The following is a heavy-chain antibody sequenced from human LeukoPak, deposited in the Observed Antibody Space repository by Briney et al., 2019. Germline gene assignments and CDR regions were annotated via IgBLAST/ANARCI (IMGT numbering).Heavy chain of an antibody. V-gene: IGHV3-23*01. CDR2: ISGSGGST. D-gene: IGHD3-10*01. CDR1: GFTFSSYA. CDR3: AKATGLLWFGELIDY. Sequence: GGSLRLSCAASGFTFSSYAMGWVRQAPGKGLEWVSAISGSGGSTYYADSVKGQFTISRDNSKNTLYLQMNSLRAEDTAVYYCAKATGLLWFGELIDYWGQGTLVTVSS. J-gene: IGHJ4*02.